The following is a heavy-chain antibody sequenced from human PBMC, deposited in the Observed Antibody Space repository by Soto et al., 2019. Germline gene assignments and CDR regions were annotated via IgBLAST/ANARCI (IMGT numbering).Heavy chain of an antibody. J-gene: IGHJ4*02. CDR1: GGTFSSYA. CDR2: IIPRFGTA. D-gene: IGHD3-22*01. Sequence: GASVKVSCKASGGTFSSYAISWVRQAPGQGLEWVGGIIPRFGTANYAQKFQGRVTITADESTSTAYMELSSLRSEDTAMYYCAKVKYDSSGYYRNFDYWGQGTLVTVYS. V-gene: IGHV1-69*13. CDR3: AKVKYDSSGYYRNFDY.